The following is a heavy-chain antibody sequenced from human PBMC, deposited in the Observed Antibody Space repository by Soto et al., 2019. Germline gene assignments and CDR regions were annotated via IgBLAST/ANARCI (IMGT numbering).Heavy chain of an antibody. V-gene: IGHV4-38-2*02. CDR1: GYSISSGYY. CDR2: IYHSGST. D-gene: IGHD3-16*01. CDR3: ARDWGSPPGPHAFDI. Sequence: SETLSLTCAVSGYSISSGYYWGWIRQPPGKGLEWIGSIYHSGSTYYNPSLKSRVTISVDTSKNQFSLKLSSVTAADTAVYYCARDWGSPPGPHAFDIWGRGTMVTVSS. J-gene: IGHJ3*02.